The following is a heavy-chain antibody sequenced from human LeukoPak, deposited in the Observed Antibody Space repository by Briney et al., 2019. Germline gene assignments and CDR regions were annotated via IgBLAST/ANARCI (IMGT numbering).Heavy chain of an antibody. CDR3: ARQCGRPFDY. J-gene: IGHJ4*02. CDR2: IYPGDSDT. CDR1: GYTFSSSW. Sequence: GESLQISCKGSGYTFSSSWIGWVRQLPGKGLEWMGIIYPGDSDTRYSPSFQGQVTISADKSINTAYLQWSSLKATDTGIYYCARQCGRPFDYWGQGTLVTVSS. V-gene: IGHV5-51*01.